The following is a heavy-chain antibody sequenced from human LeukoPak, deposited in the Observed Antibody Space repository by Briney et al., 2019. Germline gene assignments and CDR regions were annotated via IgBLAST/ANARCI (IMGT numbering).Heavy chain of an antibody. J-gene: IGHJ4*02. D-gene: IGHD3-10*01. CDR1: GFTFSSYA. V-gene: IGHV3-23*01. CDR2: ISDNGGRT. Sequence: GGSLRRSCAASGFTFSSYAMNWVRQAPGKGLEWVSLISDNGGRTYYADSVKGRFTISRDNSKNMMYLQMNSLRAEDTAVYYCAKDPGFYGSGTYSYFDYWGQGSLVTVSS. CDR3: AKDPGFYGSGTYSYFDY.